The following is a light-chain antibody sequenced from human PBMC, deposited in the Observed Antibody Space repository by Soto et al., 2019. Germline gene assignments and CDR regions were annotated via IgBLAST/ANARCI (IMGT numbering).Light chain of an antibody. Sequence: QSVLTQPPSASGSPGQSVTISCTGTSSDVGGYNYVSWFQQHPGKAPKLIIHEVNQRPSGVPDRFSGSKSGNTASLTVSGLQAEDEGTYYCCSYAGDYMFVFGTGTKVTVL. CDR2: EVN. V-gene: IGLV2-8*01. J-gene: IGLJ1*01. CDR1: SSDVGGYNY. CDR3: CSYAGDYMFV.